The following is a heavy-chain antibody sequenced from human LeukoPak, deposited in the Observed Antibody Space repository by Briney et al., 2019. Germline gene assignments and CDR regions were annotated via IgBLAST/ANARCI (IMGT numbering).Heavy chain of an antibody. Sequence: GGSLRLSCAASGFAFSNYNMNWVRQAPGKGLEWVSYISSSSSIIYYADSVKGRFTISRDNAKNSLFLQMNSLRAEDTAVYYCARDGGRREDYWGQGALVTVSS. D-gene: IGHD2-15*01. CDR1: GFAFSNYN. V-gene: IGHV3-48*01. CDR2: ISSSSSII. CDR3: ARDGGRREDY. J-gene: IGHJ4*02.